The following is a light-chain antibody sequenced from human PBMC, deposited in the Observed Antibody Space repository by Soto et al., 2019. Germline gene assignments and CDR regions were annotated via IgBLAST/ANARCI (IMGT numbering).Light chain of an antibody. CDR2: GSS. Sequence: IVMTQSPATLSVSPGDEVTLSCRASENVGTNLAWYQQKPGQAPRLLIYGSSTRATGIQATFSGSGSGTEFTLTISSLQSEESAIYYCQQYNNWGLSLGGGTKVEIK. CDR1: ENVGTN. V-gene: IGKV3D-15*01. J-gene: IGKJ4*01. CDR3: QQYNNWGLS.